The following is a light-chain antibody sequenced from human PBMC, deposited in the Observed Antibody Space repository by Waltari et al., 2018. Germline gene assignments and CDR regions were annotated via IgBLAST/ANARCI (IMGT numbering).Light chain of an antibody. CDR2: DSS. V-gene: IGKV3-11*01. CDR1: QSVSTY. CDR3: QQRYKWPLT. Sequence: IVLTQSPATLSLSPGERATLSCRASQSVSTYLAWYQQRPGQPPRLLIYDSSSRATGIPARFSGSGSETDFTLTISSREPEDFAVYYCQQRYKWPLTFGGGSKVEI. J-gene: IGKJ4*01.